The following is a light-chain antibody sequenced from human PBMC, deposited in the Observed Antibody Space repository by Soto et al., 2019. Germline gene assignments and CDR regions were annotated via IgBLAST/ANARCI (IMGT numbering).Light chain of an antibody. CDR1: QSLSSS. CDR3: HQRSNWWT. J-gene: IGKJ1*01. Sequence: EIVLTQSPATLSLFPGERATLSCRASQSLSSSLAWYQQKPGQAPRVLIYDTSTRATGIPARFSGSWSGTDFTLTISSLEPEDSAVYYCHQRSNWWTFGQGTRVEIK. CDR2: DTS. V-gene: IGKV3-11*01.